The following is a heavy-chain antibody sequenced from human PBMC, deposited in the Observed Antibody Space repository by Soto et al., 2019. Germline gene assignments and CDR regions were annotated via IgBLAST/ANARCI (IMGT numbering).Heavy chain of an antibody. CDR1: GGSISSGGYY. Sequence: SETLSLTCTVSGGSISSGGYYWSWIRQHPGKGLEWIGYIYYSGSTYYNPSLKSRVTISVDTSKNQFSLRLSSVTAADTAIYYCATRITVFGLLIPPFDPWGQGTQATVSS. CDR3: ATRITVFGLLIPPFDP. D-gene: IGHD3-3*01. CDR2: IYYSGST. V-gene: IGHV4-31*03. J-gene: IGHJ5*02.